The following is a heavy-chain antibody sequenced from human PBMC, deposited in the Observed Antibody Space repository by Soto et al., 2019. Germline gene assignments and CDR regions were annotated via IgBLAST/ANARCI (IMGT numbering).Heavy chain of an antibody. J-gene: IGHJ6*02. CDR2: IIPIPGTA. V-gene: IGHV1-69*01. D-gene: IGHD2-2*01. CDR3: ARSQGSSTSLEIYYYYYYGMDV. CDR1: GGTFGSYA. Sequence: QVQLVQSGAEVKKPGSSVKVSCKASGGTFGSYAIIWVRQAPGQGLEWMGGIIPIPGTANYAQKFQGRVTIAADESTSTAYMELSSLRSEDTAVYYCARSQGSSTSLEIYYYYYYGMDVWGQGTTVTVSS.